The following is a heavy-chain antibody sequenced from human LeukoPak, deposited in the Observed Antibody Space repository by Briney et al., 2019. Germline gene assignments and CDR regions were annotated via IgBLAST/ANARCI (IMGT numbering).Heavy chain of an antibody. CDR3: AKSGSGWYRFDC. V-gene: IGHV3-23*01. D-gene: IGHD6-19*01. CDR2: ISGSGDST. CDR1: GFTFSSYA. J-gene: IGHJ4*02. Sequence: PGGALRLPCAASGFTFSSYAMSWVRQAPGKGLEWVSAISGSGDSTYYADSVKGRFTISRDNPKNTLYLQMNSLRADDTAVYYCAKSGSGWYRFDCWGQGTLVTVSS.